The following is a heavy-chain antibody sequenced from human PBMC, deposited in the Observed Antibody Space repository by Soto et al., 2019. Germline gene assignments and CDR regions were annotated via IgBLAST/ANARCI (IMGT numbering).Heavy chain of an antibody. D-gene: IGHD2-15*01. Sequence: GGSLRLSCAASGFTFSSYGMHWVRQAPGKGLEWVAVISYDGSNKYYADSVKGRFTISRDNSKNTLYLQMNSLRAEDTAVYYCAKEYCSGGSCYPKAADYFDYWGQGTLVTVSS. CDR1: GFTFSSYG. J-gene: IGHJ4*02. CDR2: ISYDGSNK. CDR3: AKEYCSGGSCYPKAADYFDY. V-gene: IGHV3-30*18.